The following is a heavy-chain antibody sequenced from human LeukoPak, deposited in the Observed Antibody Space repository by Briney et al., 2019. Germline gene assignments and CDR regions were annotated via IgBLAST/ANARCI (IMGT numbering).Heavy chain of an antibody. V-gene: IGHV4-39*01. Sequence: PSETLSLTCTVSGGSISSSSYYWGWIRQPPGKGLEWIGSVYYCGSTYYNPSPKSRVTISVDTSKNQFSLKLSSVTAADTAVYYCAVFDPYYYYGMDVWGQGTTVTVSS. CDR1: GGSISSSSYY. CDR3: AVFDPYYYYGMDV. D-gene: IGHD3-10*02. CDR2: VYYCGST. J-gene: IGHJ6*02.